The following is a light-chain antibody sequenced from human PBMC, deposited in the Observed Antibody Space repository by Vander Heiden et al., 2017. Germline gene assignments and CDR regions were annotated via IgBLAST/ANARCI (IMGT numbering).Light chain of an antibody. J-gene: IGLJ2*01. Sequence: SYVLTQPPSVSVAPGQTASISCGGKNIATYSVHWYQQKPGQAPVLVVYEDSGRPSGIPARFSGSNSGNTATLTISRVEVGDEADYSCQVWDRTSDHVVFGGGTKLTVL. CDR2: EDS. CDR1: NIATYS. CDR3: QVWDRTSDHVV. V-gene: IGLV3-21*02.